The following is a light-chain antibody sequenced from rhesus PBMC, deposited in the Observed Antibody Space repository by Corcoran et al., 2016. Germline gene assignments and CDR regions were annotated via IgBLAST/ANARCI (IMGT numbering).Light chain of an antibody. CDR1: QGIRSY. CDR2: YTN. V-gene: IGKV1-32*01. Sequence: DIQMTQSPSSLSASVGDRVTITCRASQGIRSYLNWYQQKPGKAPKLLISYTNRLESGVPSRLRGSGSGVEFTRKISSLQPEDFATYYGQQYNDFPLSFGGGSKVEIK. CDR3: QQYNDFPLS. J-gene: IGKJ4*01.